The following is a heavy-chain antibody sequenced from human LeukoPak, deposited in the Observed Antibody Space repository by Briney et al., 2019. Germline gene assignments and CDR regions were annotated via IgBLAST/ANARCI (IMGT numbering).Heavy chain of an antibody. D-gene: IGHD6-19*01. J-gene: IGHJ4*02. CDR3: ARDPYSSESPFDY. CDR1: GGSISSSSYY. CDR2: IYYSGST. V-gene: IGHV4-39*07. Sequence: PSETLSLTCTVSGGSISSSSYYWGWIRQPPGKGLEWIGSIYYSGSTYYNPSLKSRVTISVDTSKNQFSLKLSSVTAADTAVYYCARDPYSSESPFDYWGQGTLVTVSS.